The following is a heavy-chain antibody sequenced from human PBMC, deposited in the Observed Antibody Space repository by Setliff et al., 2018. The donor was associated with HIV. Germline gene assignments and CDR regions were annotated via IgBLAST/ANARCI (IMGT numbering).Heavy chain of an antibody. V-gene: IGHV4-4*09. J-gene: IGHJ3*02. D-gene: IGHD2-2*02. CDR1: GDTDFY. CDR3: ARVFPPIRGAPFGTPPGAFDI. CDR2: IHASGKA. Sequence: PSETLSLTCTVSGDTDFYWSWIRQSPGKGLEWIGYIHASGKANYNPSLKSRVTISLDTSKMQFSLRLTSVTAADTAVYYCARVFPPIRGAPFGTPPGAFDIWGQGTKVTVSS.